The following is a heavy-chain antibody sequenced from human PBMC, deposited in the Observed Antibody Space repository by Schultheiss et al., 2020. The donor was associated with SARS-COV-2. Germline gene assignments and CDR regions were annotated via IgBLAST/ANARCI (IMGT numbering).Heavy chain of an antibody. CDR1: GFTFSNAW. CDR3: ARDRVDVVVLYSGTGDYYYYYGMDV. J-gene: IGHJ6*02. CDR2: ISYDGSNK. V-gene: IGHV3-30-3*01. D-gene: IGHD2-2*01. Sequence: GGSLRLSCAASGFTFSNAWMSWVRQAPGKGLEWVAVISYDGSNKYYADSVKGRFTISRDNSKNTLYLQMNSLRAEDTAVYYCARDRVDVVVLYSGTGDYYYYYGMDVWGQGTTVTVSS.